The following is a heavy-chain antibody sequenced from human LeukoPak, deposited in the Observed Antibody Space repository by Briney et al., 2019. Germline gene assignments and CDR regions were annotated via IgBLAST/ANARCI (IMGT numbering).Heavy chain of an antibody. CDR3: ARVGGSGSPYYYYGMDV. V-gene: IGHV4-39*07. CDR1: GGSISSSSYY. J-gene: IGHJ6*02. CDR2: IYYSGST. D-gene: IGHD3-10*01. Sequence: PSETLSLTCTVSGGSISSSSYYWGWIRQPPGKGLEWIGSIYYSGSTYYNPSLKSRVTISVDTSKNHFSLKLSSVTAADTAVYYCARVGGSGSPYYYYGMDVWGQGTTVTVSS.